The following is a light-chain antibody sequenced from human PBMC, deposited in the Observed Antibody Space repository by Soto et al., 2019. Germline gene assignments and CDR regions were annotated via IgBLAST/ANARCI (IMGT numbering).Light chain of an antibody. J-gene: IGKJ1*01. Sequence: EIVSKQSPATLSLSPGERATLSCRASQSVSSYLAWYQQKPGQAPRLLIYDASNRATGIPARFSGSGSGTDFTLTISSLEPEDFAVYYCQQRSNWWTFGQGTKVDIK. CDR3: QQRSNWWT. CDR2: DAS. V-gene: IGKV3-11*01. CDR1: QSVSSY.